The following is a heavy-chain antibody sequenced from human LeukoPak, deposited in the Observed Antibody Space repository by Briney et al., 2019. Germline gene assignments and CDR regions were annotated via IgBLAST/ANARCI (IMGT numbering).Heavy chain of an antibody. CDR3: AREDDYGDYGSWVDAFDI. J-gene: IGHJ3*02. CDR1: GFTFSSYA. Sequence: GGSLRLSCAASGFTFSSYAMHWVRQAPGKGLEWVAVISYDGSNKYYADSVKGRFTISRDNSKNTLYLQMNSLRAEDTAVYYCAREDDYGDYGSWVDAFDIWGQGTMVTVSS. V-gene: IGHV3-30-3*01. D-gene: IGHD4-17*01. CDR2: ISYDGSNK.